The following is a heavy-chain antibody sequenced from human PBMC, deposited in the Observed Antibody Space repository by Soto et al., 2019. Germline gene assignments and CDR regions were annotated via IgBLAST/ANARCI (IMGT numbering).Heavy chain of an antibody. Sequence: QVQLVESGGGVVQPGRSLRLSCAASGFTFRNYAMHWVRQAPGKGLECVAVISYDGGNKFYRDYVKGRFTISRDNSKNKLYLQINSLRYEDTAVYYCARGDREDNAVVIGVRPGEYGVDVWGQGTTVTVSS. D-gene: IGHD2-15*01. CDR1: GFTFRNYA. CDR3: ARGDREDNAVVIGVRPGEYGVDV. V-gene: IGHV3-30-3*01. J-gene: IGHJ6*02. CDR2: ISYDGGNK.